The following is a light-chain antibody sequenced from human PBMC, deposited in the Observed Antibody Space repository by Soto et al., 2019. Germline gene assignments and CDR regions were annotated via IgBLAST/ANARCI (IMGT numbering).Light chain of an antibody. CDR2: EVN. V-gene: IGLV2-23*02. Sequence: QSALTQPASVSGSPGPSITISCTGTSGDVGNYNLVSWYQQHPGKAPRLMIYEVNKWPSGVSNRFSGSKSGNTASLTISGLQAEDEADYYCCSYVGSSTSYVFGTGTKVTVL. J-gene: IGLJ1*01. CDR3: CSYVGSSTSYV. CDR1: SGDVGNYNL.